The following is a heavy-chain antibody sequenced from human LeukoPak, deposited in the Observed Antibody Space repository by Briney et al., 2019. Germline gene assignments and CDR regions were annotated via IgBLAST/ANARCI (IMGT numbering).Heavy chain of an antibody. D-gene: IGHD6-13*01. CDR3: AREDRGIAPFDY. J-gene: IGHJ4*02. CDR2: INPDGNKK. CDR1: GLTFSSSW. Sequence: GGSLRLSCAVSGLTFSSSWMDWVRQAPGKGLEWVASINPDGNKKYSADSVKGRFTISRDNAENSLYLQMNSLRAEDTAVYYCAREDRGIAPFDYWGQGTLVTVSS. V-gene: IGHV3-7*01.